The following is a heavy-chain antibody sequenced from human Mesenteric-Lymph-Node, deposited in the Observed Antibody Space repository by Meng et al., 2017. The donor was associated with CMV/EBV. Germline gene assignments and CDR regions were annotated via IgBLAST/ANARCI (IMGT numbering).Heavy chain of an antibody. CDR2: IYYSGRT. Sequence: GSLRLSCTVSGGSGGSVSSGVHYWSWIRQPPGKGLEWIGYIYYSGRTNYNPSLKSRVTISVDTSKNQFSLKLSSVTAADTAVYYCARNNWNPPYYYYGMDVWGQGTTVTVSS. D-gene: IGHD1-20*01. CDR1: GGSGGSVSSGVHY. J-gene: IGHJ6*02. V-gene: IGHV4-61*08. CDR3: ARNNWNPPYYYYGMDV.